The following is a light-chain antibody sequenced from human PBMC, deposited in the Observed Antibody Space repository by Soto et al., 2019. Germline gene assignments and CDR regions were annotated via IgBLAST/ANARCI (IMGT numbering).Light chain of an antibody. CDR1: QSVSSN. J-gene: IGKJ1*01. Sequence: EIVMTQSPATLSVSPGERATLSCRASQSVSSNLAWYQQKPGQAPRLLIYGASTRATGIPARFSGSVSGTEFTLTISSLQSEDCAVYYCQQYNNWLRTFGQGTKLEIK. CDR3: QQYNNWLRT. V-gene: IGKV3-15*01. CDR2: GAS.